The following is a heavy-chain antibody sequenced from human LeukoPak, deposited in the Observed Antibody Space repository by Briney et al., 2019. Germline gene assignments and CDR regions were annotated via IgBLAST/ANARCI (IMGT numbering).Heavy chain of an antibody. CDR1: GFSLSTSGVG. D-gene: IGHD3-9*01. J-gene: IGHJ4*02. CDR3: AHNEGLDWLSALLTKPWYYFDY. V-gene: IGHV2-5*02. CDR2: IYWDDDK. Sequence: SGPTLVKPTQTLTLTCTFSGFSLSTSGVGVGWIRQPPGKALEWLALIYWDDDKRYSPSLKSRLTITKDTSKNQVVLTMTNMDPVDTATYYCAHNEGLDWLSALLTKPWYYFDYWGQGTLVTVSS.